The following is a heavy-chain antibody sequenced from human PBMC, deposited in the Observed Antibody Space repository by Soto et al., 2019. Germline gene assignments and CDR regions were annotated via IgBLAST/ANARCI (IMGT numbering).Heavy chain of an antibody. CDR2: ISGGGGST. D-gene: IGHD3-3*01. Sequence: PGGSLRLSCAASGFSFNIFAMNWVRQAPGQGLEWVSGISGGGGSTYYADSVKGRFTISRDNSNNTLYLQLNSQRAEDTAGYYCAYFSSSYDSRAEFYFWGQGSLVHVSA. J-gene: IGHJ1*01. CDR1: GFSFNIFA. V-gene: IGHV3-23*01. CDR3: AYFSSSYDSRAEFYF.